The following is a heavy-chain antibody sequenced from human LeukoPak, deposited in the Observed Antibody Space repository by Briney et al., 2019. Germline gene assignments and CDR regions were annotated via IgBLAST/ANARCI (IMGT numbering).Heavy chain of an antibody. CDR2: IIPMFGTS. CDR3: ATYTLSQMCSGYYHFDY. Sequence: SVKVSCKASGGNFISYAVSWVRQAPGQGLEWMGGIIPMFGTSNYAQKFQGRVTITTDESTTTAYMELSSLSSEDTAVYYCATYTLSQMCSGYYHFDYWGQGTLVSVSS. CDR1: GGNFISYA. D-gene: IGHD3-22*01. V-gene: IGHV1-69*05. J-gene: IGHJ4*02.